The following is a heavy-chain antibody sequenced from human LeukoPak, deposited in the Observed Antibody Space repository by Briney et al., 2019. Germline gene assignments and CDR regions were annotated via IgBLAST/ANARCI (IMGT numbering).Heavy chain of an antibody. CDR3: NLIVVVPAVPYYYMDV. J-gene: IGHJ6*03. CDR2: FDPEDGET. Sequence: ASVKVSCKVSGYTLTELSMHWVRQAPGKGLEWMGGFDPEDGETIYAQKVQGRVTMTEDTSTDTAYMELSSLRSDDTAVYYCNLIVVVPAVPYYYMDVWGKGTTVTVSS. CDR1: GYTLTELS. D-gene: IGHD2-2*01. V-gene: IGHV1-24*01.